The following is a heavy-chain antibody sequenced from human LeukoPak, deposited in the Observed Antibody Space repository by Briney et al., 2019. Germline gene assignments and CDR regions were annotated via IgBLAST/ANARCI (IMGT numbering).Heavy chain of an antibody. CDR1: AGSIGRYY. V-gene: IGHV4-59*01. CDR3: ARTRADTFDV. Sequence: SESVSLTCTVSAGSIGRYYWSWIRQPPGKGLEWIGYIYYTGGTYYNPSLRGRVTLSVDTSRKQFSLKLTSVTAADTAVYYCARTRADTFDVWGQGPLVPVSP. J-gene: IGHJ4*02. CDR2: IYYTGGT. D-gene: IGHD3-22*01.